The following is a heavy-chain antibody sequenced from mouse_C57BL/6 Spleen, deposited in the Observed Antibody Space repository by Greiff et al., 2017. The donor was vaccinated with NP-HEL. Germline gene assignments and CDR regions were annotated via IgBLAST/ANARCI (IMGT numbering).Heavy chain of an antibody. Sequence: QVQLQQSGAELVRPGASVTLSCKASGYTFTDYEMHWVKQTPVHGLEWIGAIDPETGGTAYNQKFKGKAILTADKSSSTAYMELRSLTSEDSAVYYCTRSRELGRFAYWGQGTLVTVSA. J-gene: IGHJ3*01. V-gene: IGHV1-15*01. CDR1: GYTFTDYE. D-gene: IGHD4-1*01. CDR3: TRSRELGRFAY. CDR2: IDPETGGT.